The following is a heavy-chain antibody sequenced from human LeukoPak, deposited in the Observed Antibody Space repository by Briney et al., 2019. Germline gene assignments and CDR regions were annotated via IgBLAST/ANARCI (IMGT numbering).Heavy chain of an antibody. Sequence: SETLSLTCAVYGGSFSGYYWTWIRKPPGKGLAWNGEINHSGSTNYNPSLKSRVTISVDTSKNQFSLKLSSVTAADTALYYCASVVVVTASNGYFDLWGRGTLVTVSS. J-gene: IGHJ2*01. V-gene: IGHV4-34*01. CDR2: INHSGST. D-gene: IGHD2-21*02. CDR1: GGSFSGYY. CDR3: ASVVVVTASNGYFDL.